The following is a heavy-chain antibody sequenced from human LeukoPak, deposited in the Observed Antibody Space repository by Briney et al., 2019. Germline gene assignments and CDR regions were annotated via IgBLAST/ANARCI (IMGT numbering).Heavy chain of an antibody. V-gene: IGHV4-61*08. J-gene: IGHJ5*02. CDR3: AREINWFDP. CDR2: IYYSGTT. CDR1: GGSISSGDYY. Sequence: SETLSLTCTVSGGSISSGDYYWSWIRQHPGKGLEWIGYIYYSGTTNYSPSLKSRVTISVDTSKNQFSLKLSSVTAADTAVYYCAREINWFDPWGQGTLVIVSS.